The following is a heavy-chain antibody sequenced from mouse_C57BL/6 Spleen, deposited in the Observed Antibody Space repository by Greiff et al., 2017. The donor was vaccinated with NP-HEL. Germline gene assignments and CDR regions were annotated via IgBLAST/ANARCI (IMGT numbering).Heavy chain of an antibody. CDR3: ARSGGTRAMDY. Sequence: VKLMESGAELVRPGTSVKVSCKASGYAFTNYLIEWVKQRPGQGLEWIGVINPGSGGTNYNEKFKGKATLTADKSSSTAYMQLSSLTSEDSAVYFCARSGGTRAMDYWGQGTSVTVSS. J-gene: IGHJ4*01. D-gene: IGHD3-1*01. CDR2: INPGSGGT. CDR1: GYAFTNYL. V-gene: IGHV1-54*01.